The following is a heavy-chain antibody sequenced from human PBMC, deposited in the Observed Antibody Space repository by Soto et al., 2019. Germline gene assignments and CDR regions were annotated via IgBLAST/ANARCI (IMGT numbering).Heavy chain of an antibody. CDR2: IYCSGKT. Sequence: SETLSLTCRLSGASMTSTTYFWAWIRQPPGKGLEWVGSIYCSGKTHYNPSLKSRTTISVDRSRNQFSLQVSSVTAADTAVYYCAKNLPRTGRFDYWGQGTVVTVSS. CDR1: GASMTSTTYF. V-gene: IGHV4-39*01. J-gene: IGHJ4*02. CDR3: AKNLPRTGRFDY.